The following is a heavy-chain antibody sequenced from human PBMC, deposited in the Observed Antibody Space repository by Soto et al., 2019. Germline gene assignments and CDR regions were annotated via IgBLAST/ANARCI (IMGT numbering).Heavy chain of an antibody. Sequence: ASVKVSCKASGYTFTSYAMHWVRQAPGQRLEWMGWINAGNGNTKYSQKFQGRVTITRDTSASTAYMELSSLRSEDTAVYYCARELTYYDFWSGYQRHGGNWFDPWGQGTLVTVSS. CDR3: ARELTYYDFWSGYQRHGGNWFDP. J-gene: IGHJ5*02. D-gene: IGHD3-3*01. CDR2: INAGNGNT. V-gene: IGHV1-3*01. CDR1: GYTFTSYA.